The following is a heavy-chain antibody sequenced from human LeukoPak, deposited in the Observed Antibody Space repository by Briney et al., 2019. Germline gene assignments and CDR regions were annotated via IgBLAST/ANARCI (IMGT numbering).Heavy chain of an antibody. V-gene: IGHV4-30-4*08. J-gene: IGHJ6*02. CDR3: AREPNSDLLHYYGMDV. D-gene: IGHD1/OR15-1a*01. CDR1: GGSVSSGSYY. Sequence: SETLSLTCTVSGGSVSSGSYYWSWIRQPPGKGLEWIGYIYYSGSTYYNPSLKSRVTISVDTSKNQFSLKLSSVTAADTAVYYCAREPNSDLLHYYGMDVWGQGTTVTVSS. CDR2: IYYSGST.